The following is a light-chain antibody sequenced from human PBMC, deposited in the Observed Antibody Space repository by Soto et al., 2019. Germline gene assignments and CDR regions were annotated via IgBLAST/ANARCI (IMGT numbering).Light chain of an antibody. CDR3: ASYTGSSTYL. J-gene: IGLJ3*02. Sequence: QSVLTQPASMSGSPGRSITISCTGTSGDVGFYDFVSWYQQHPGKVPRLIIYGVTKRPSGVSHRFSGSKSGNTASLTISGLQVEDEAAYSCASYTGSSTYLFGGGTQLTVL. CDR2: GVT. V-gene: IGLV2-14*03. CDR1: SGDVGFYDF.